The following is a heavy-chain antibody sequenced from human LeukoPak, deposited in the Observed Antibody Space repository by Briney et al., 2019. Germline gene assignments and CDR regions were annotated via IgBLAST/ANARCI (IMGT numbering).Heavy chain of an antibody. CDR2: ISYDGSNK. J-gene: IGHJ4*02. V-gene: IGHV3-30-3*01. CDR3: AKGPRPGVGFGVALYYFDY. Sequence: QPGRSLRLSCAASGFTFSSYAMHWVRQAPGKGLEWVAVISYDGSNKYYADSVKGRFTISRDNSKNTLYLQMNSLRAEDTAVYYCAKGPRPGVGFGVALYYFDYWGQGTLVTVSS. D-gene: IGHD3-3*01. CDR1: GFTFSSYA.